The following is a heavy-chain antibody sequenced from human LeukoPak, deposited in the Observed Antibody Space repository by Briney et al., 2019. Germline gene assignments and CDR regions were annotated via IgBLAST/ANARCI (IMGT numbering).Heavy chain of an antibody. CDR1: GFTISIYP. CDR3: AKTRPLDSSSWSHGDY. Sequence: PGGSLRLSCAASGFTISIYPISWVRQAPGKGLEWVSAISGSGDSTYYGDSVKGRFTISRDNSKNTLYLQMNSLRAEDTAVYYCAKTRPLDSSSWSHGDYWGQGTLVTVSS. D-gene: IGHD6-13*01. J-gene: IGHJ4*02. V-gene: IGHV3-23*01. CDR2: ISGSGDST.